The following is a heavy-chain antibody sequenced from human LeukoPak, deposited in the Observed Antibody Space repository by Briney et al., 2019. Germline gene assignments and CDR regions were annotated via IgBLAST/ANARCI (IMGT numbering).Heavy chain of an antibody. Sequence: PSETLSLTCAVSGYSISSGYYWGWIRQPTGKGLEWIGSIYHSGSTYYNPSLKSRVTISADTSKNQFSLKLSSVTAADTAVYYCARLAYNDFWSGWGQGTLVTVSS. V-gene: IGHV4-38-2*01. CDR1: GYSISSGYY. D-gene: IGHD3-3*01. CDR2: IYHSGST. J-gene: IGHJ4*02. CDR3: ARLAYNDFWSG.